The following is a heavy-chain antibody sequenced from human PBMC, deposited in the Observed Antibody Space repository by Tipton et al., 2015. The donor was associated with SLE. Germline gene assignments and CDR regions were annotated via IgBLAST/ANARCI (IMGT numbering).Heavy chain of an antibody. Sequence: GSLRLSCAASGFSFSDYDMNWVRQAPGKGLEWVSSISSSGIYIYYADSVKGRFTISRDNARNSLYLQLNSLRAEDTAVYYCARPTYYDFYGGYSFMYWGRGTLVTVSS. CDR1: GFSFSDYD. J-gene: IGHJ4*02. CDR3: ARPTYYDFYGGYSFMY. CDR2: ISSSGIYI. D-gene: IGHD3-3*01. V-gene: IGHV3-21*01.